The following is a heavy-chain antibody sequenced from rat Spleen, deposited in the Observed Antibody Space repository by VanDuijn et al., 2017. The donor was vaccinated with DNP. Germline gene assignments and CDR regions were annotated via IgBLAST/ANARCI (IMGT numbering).Heavy chain of an antibody. Sequence: EVQLQESGPGLVKPSQSLSLTCSVTGYSITSNYWGWIRKFPGNKMEWIGHISYSGSTSYNPSLKSRISITRDTSKNQFFLQLNSVTTEDTATYYCARYGMYTTDSWYFDFWGPGTMVTVSS. D-gene: IGHD1-6*01. V-gene: IGHV3-1*01. CDR1: GYSITSNY. J-gene: IGHJ1*01. CDR2: ISYSGST. CDR3: ARYGMYTTDSWYFDF.